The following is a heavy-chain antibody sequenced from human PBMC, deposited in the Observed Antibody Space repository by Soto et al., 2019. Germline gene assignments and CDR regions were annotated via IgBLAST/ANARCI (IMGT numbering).Heavy chain of an antibody. J-gene: IGHJ4*02. D-gene: IGHD4-17*01. CDR2: IKQDGSEK. CDR3: ARAPNYGDYQRYFDY. Sequence: GGSLRLSCAASGFTFSSYWMSWVRQAPGKGLEWVANIKQDGSEKYYVDSVKGRFTISRDNAKNSLYLQMNSLRAEDTAVYYCARAPNYGDYQRYFDYWGQGTLVTVSS. V-gene: IGHV3-7*05. CDR1: GFTFSSYW.